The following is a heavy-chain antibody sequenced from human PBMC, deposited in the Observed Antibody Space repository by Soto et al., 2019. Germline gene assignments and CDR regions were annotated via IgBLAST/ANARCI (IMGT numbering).Heavy chain of an antibody. CDR1: GGSISSGGYY. V-gene: IGHV4-31*03. D-gene: IGHD5-12*01. Sequence: PSETLSLTCTVSGGSISSGGYYWSWIRQHPGKGLEWIGYIYYSGSTYYNPSLKSRVTISVDTSKNQFSLKLSSVTAADTAVYYCARVRQWLPPLPNRFDPWGQGTLVTVSS. CDR3: ARVRQWLPPLPNRFDP. J-gene: IGHJ5*02. CDR2: IYYSGST.